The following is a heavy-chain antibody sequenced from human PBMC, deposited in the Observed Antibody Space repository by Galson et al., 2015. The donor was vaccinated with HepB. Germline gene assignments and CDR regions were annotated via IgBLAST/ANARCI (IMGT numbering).Heavy chain of an antibody. V-gene: IGHV1-69*04. D-gene: IGHD2-2*01. J-gene: IGHJ4*02. CDR2: IIPIFGLA. CDR1: GGTFSSYA. Sequence: SCKASGGTFSSYAISWVRQAPGQGLEWVEKIIPIFGLANYAQKFHGRVTITADKSTSMVYMELGSLGSEDTAVYYCATDCRTTTCFQDHWGQGTQVTVSS. CDR3: ATDCRTTTCFQDH.